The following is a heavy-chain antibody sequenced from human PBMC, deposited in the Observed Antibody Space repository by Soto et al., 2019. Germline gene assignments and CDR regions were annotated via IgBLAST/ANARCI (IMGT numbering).Heavy chain of an antibody. Sequence: GGSLRLSCAASGFTFSSYAMHWVRQAPGKGLEWVAVISYDGSNKYYADSVKGRFTISRDNSKNTLYLQMNSLRAEDTAVYYCARGWGGSGSLGYGMDVWGQGTTVTVSS. CDR1: GFTFSSYA. J-gene: IGHJ6*02. CDR3: ARGWGGSGSLGYGMDV. CDR2: ISYDGSNK. D-gene: IGHD3-10*01. V-gene: IGHV3-30-3*01.